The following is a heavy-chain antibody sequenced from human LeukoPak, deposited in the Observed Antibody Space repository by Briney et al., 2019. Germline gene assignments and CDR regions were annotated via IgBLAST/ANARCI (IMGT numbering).Heavy chain of an antibody. CDR3: ARADGRLYHY. CDR1: GYSFSSFG. J-gene: IGHJ4*02. D-gene: IGHD3-16*02. V-gene: IGHV1-18*01. Sequence: GASVKVSCKTSGYSFSSFGISWVRHAPGQGLEWMGWISGYNGNTNYAQNFQGRVTMTTDTSTTTAYIELSSLRSEDTAVYYCARADGRLYHYWGQGTLVTVSS. CDR2: ISGYNGNT.